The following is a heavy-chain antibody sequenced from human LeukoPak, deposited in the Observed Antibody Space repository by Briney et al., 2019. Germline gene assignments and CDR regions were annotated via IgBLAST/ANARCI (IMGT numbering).Heavy chain of an antibody. J-gene: IGHJ4*02. V-gene: IGHV3-7*01. CDR3: SNKRDY. CDR2: ANEAGSGQ. CDR1: GFTFSSHW. Sequence: GGSLRLSCAASGFTFSSHWMSWVRQAPGKGLEWVANANEAGSGQNYGDSVKGRFTISRDNAKDSLYLQMNSLRVEDTAIYYCSNKRDYWGQGTLVTVSS.